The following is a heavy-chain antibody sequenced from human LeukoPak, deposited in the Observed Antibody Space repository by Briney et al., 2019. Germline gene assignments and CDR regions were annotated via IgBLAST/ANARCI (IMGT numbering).Heavy chain of an antibody. CDR3: ASSNYDSSGYRLSLDY. V-gene: IGHV4-59*01. J-gene: IGHJ4*02. Sequence: SETLSLTCTVSGGSISSYYWSWIRQPPGKGLEWTGYIYYSGSTNYNPSLKSRVTISVDTSKNQFSLKLSSVTAADTAVYYCASSNYDSSGYRLSLDYWGQGTLVTVSS. CDR1: GGSISSYY. D-gene: IGHD3-22*01. CDR2: IYYSGST.